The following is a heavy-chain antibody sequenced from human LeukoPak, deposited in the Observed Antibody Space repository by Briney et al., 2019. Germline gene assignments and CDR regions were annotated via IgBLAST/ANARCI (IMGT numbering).Heavy chain of an antibody. CDR1: GFTFSSHL. CDR3: ARGGGLDV. Sequence: GGSLRLSCAASGFTFSSHLMHWVRQAPGKGLVWVSRISSDGTYTNYADSVRGRFTISRDNAKNTLYLQMSNLRAEDTAVYFCARGGGLDVWGQGATVTVSS. D-gene: IGHD3-16*01. V-gene: IGHV3-74*01. CDR2: ISSDGTYT. J-gene: IGHJ6*02.